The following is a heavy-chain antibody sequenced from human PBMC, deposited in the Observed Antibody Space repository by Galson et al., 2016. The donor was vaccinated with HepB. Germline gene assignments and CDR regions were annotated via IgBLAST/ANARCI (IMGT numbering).Heavy chain of an antibody. CDR3: ASARTVGYLHRTGDHNSVGV. V-gene: IGHV1-24*01. D-gene: IGHD1-14*01. J-gene: IGHJ3*01. CDR1: AYMLTELS. Sequence: SVKVSCKVVAYMLTELSIHWVRQAAGRGLEWMGSFDPEDGENVAAQKFQDRVTLTEDTSTDTAYMGLRSLRFEDTAVYYCASARTVGYLHRTGDHNSVGVWGQGTMVTVSS. CDR2: FDPEDGEN.